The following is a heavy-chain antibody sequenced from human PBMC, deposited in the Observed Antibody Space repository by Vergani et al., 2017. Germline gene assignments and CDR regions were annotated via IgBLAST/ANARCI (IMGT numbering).Heavy chain of an antibody. D-gene: IGHD2-21*02. CDR2: IYYSGST. J-gene: IGHJ6*02. Sequence: QLQLQESGPGLVKPSETLSLTCTVSGGSISSSSYYWGWIRQPPGKGLEWIGSIYYSGSTYYNPSLKSRVTISVDTSKNQFPLTLSSVTDADTAVYYCARHLAYCGGDCYPYYYGIDVWGQGTTVTVSS. V-gene: IGHV4-39*01. CDR1: GGSISSSSYY. CDR3: ARHLAYCGGDCYPYYYGIDV.